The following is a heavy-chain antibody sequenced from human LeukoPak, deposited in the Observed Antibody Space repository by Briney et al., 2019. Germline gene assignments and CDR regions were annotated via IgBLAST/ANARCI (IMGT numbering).Heavy chain of an antibody. J-gene: IGHJ4*02. Sequence: SETLSLTCTVSGGYISSQYWSWIRQLPGKGLEWIGYIYYNGNTDYNPSLKSRVTISVDTSKNQFSLKLTSVTAADTAVYYCARDRNYLFDYWGQGTLVTVSS. V-gene: IGHV4-59*11. CDR1: GGYISSQY. CDR3: ARDRNYLFDY. CDR2: IYYNGNT. D-gene: IGHD5-24*01.